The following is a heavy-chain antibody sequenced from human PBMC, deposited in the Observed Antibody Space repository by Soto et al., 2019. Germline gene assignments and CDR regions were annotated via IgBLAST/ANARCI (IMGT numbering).Heavy chain of an antibody. V-gene: IGHV4-4*02. Sequence: QVQLQESGPGLVEPSGTLSLTSAVSGGSISSNTWRSWVRQPPGKGLEWIGVIYHSGTPNYNPSLKSRVIISVDKSKNQSSLKVNCVAAADAAVYYCATGGSYCSTTGCLYWYLDLWGRGAQVSV. D-gene: IGHD2-2*01. CDR2: IYHSGTP. CDR1: GGSISSNTW. J-gene: IGHJ2*01. CDR3: ATGGSYCSTTGCLYWYLDL.